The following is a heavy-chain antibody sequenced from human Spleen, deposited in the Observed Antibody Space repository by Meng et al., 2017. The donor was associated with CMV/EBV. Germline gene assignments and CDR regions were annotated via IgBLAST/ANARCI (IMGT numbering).Heavy chain of an antibody. V-gene: IGHV4-4*02. D-gene: IGHD5-24*01. CDR3: TRRDGYKWGDY. CDR2: IYHSGST. Sequence: GSLRLSCAVSGGSISSSNWWSWVRQPPGKGLEWIGEIYHSGSTNYNSSLKSRVTISVDKSKNQFSLKLSSVTAADTAMYYCTRRDGYKWGDYWGQGTLVTVSS. CDR1: GGSISSSNW. J-gene: IGHJ4*02.